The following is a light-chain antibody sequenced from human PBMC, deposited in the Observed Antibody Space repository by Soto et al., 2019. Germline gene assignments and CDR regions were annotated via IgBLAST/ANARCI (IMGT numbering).Light chain of an antibody. J-gene: IGKJ2*01. V-gene: IGKV2-30*01. Sequence: DIVMTQSPFSLPVTLGQPASISCRSSQSLLDSDGNTFLNWFQQRPGQSPRRLIHKVSDRDSGVPDRFSGSASGTAFTLRMSRVEAHDVRVYYCMQGRQWPYTFGPGTKADI. CDR3: MQGRQWPYT. CDR2: KVS. CDR1: QSLLDSDGNTF.